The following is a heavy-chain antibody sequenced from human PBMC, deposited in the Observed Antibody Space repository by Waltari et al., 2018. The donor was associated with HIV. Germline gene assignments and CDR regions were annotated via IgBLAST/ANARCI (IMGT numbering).Heavy chain of an antibody. Sequence: QITLKESGPTLVKPTQTLTLTCTFSGFSLSTSGVGVGWIRQPPGKALEWLSLIYWDDDKRYSPSLNSRLTITKDTSKNQVVLTMTNMDPVDTATYYCARTVRFYGSGSSTFDYWGQGTLVTVSS. CDR1: GFSLSTSGVG. V-gene: IGHV2-5*02. CDR3: ARTVRFYGSGSSTFDY. CDR2: IYWDDDK. J-gene: IGHJ4*02. D-gene: IGHD3-10*01.